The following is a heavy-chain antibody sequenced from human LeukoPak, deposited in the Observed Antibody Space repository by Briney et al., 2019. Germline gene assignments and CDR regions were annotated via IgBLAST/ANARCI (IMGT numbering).Heavy chain of an antibody. CDR3: ARVRGSYGDTANY. CDR2: ISVHNGNT. J-gene: IGHJ4*02. V-gene: IGHV1-18*04. D-gene: IGHD4-17*01. Sequence: ASVKVSCKASGYSFTSYGISWVRQAPGQGLEWMGWISVHNGNTHYAQKLQGRVTMTTDTSTSTAYMGLRSLRSDDTAVSYCARVRGSYGDTANYWGQGTLVTVSS. CDR1: GYSFTSYG.